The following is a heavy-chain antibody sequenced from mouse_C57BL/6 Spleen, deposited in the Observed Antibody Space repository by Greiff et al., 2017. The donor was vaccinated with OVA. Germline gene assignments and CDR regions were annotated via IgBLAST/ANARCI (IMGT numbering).Heavy chain of an antibody. J-gene: IGHJ2*01. Sequence: EVKLMESGGDLVKPGGSLKLSCAASGFTFSSYGMSWVRQTPDKRLEWVATISSGGSYTYYPDSVKGRFTISRDPAKNTLYLQMSRLTSEDTAMYYCARHAGSYYFDYWGQGTTLTVSS. CDR1: GFTFSSYG. CDR3: ARHAGSYYFDY. CDR2: ISSGGSYT. V-gene: IGHV5-6*01.